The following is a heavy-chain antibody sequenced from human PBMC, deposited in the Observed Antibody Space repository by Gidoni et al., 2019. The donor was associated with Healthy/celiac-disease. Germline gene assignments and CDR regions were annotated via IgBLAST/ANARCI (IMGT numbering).Heavy chain of an antibody. CDR2: IYPGDSDT. J-gene: IGHJ6*02. Sequence: EVQLVQSGAEVKKPGASLKISCKGSGYSFTSYWIGWVRQMPGKGLEWMGIIYPGDSDTRYSPSFQGQVTISADKSISTAYLQWSSLKASDTAMYYCASNVGYSSGWFDSWYYYYGMDVWGQGTTVTVSS. CDR1: GYSFTSYW. D-gene: IGHD6-19*01. CDR3: ASNVGYSSGWFDSWYYYYGMDV. V-gene: IGHV5-51*01.